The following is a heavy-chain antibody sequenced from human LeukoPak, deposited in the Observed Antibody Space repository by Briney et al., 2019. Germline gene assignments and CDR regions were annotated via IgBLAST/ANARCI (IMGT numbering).Heavy chain of an antibody. J-gene: IGHJ4*02. CDR2: INSAGST. Sequence: PGESLRLSCAASGFTFSSYAMSWVRQAPGKGLEWVSAINSAGSTYYGDSVRGRFTISRDNSKNVLHLQMNSLRAEDTALYYCAKDQNTVATAPFDYWGLGTLVTVSS. V-gene: IGHV3-23*01. D-gene: IGHD4-17*01. CDR3: AKDQNTVATAPFDY. CDR1: GFTFSSYA.